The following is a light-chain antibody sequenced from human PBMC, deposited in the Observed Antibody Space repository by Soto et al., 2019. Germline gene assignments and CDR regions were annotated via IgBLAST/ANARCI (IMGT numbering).Light chain of an antibody. Sequence: QSVLTQPPSVSAAPGQKVTISCSGSSSSIGNNYVSWYQQLPGTAPKLLIFENNKRPSGTPDRFSASKSGTSATLAITGLQTGDAADYYCGTWDNSLSLPYVFGTGTKLTVL. CDR3: GTWDNSLSLPYV. V-gene: IGLV1-51*02. CDR2: ENN. CDR1: SSSIGNNY. J-gene: IGLJ1*01.